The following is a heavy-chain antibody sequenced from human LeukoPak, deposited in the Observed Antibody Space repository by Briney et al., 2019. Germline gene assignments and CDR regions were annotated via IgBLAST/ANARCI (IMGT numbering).Heavy chain of an antibody. D-gene: IGHD3-16*01. CDR2: INPTGTET. Sequence: GSLGLSCAASGFMFSNYWMTWVRQAPGKGLEWVANINPTGTETYYVDPFKGRFTISRDNAKNLLYLQMNTLRADDTAVYYCGGFGYEAGVDLWGQGTLVSVSS. CDR3: GGFGYEAGVDL. CDR1: GFMFSNYW. V-gene: IGHV3-7*01. J-gene: IGHJ4*02.